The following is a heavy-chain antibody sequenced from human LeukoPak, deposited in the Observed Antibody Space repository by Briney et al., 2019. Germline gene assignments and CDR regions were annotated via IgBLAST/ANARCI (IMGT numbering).Heavy chain of an antibody. V-gene: IGHV1-69*04. J-gene: IGHJ6*02. Sequence: SVKVSCKASGGTFSSYAISWVRQAPAQGLEWMGRIIPILGIANYAQKFQGRVTITADKSTSTAYMELSSLRSEDTAVYYCARGFGSGREDGMGVWGQGTTVTVSS. CDR3: ARGFGSGREDGMGV. CDR2: IIPILGIA. CDR1: GGTFSSYA. D-gene: IGHD3-10*01.